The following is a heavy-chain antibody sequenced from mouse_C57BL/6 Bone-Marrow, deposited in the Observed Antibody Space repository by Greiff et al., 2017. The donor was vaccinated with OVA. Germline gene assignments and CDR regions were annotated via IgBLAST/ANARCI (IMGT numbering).Heavy chain of an antibody. CDR3: VPLYDGYYLDY. D-gene: IGHD2-3*01. Sequence: VQLQESGPELVKPGASVKISCKASGYAFSSSWMNWVKQRPGKGLEWIGRIYPGDGDTNYNGKFKGKATLTADKSSSTAYMQLSSLTSEDSAVYFCVPLYDGYYLDYWGQGTTLTVSS. CDR1: GYAFSSSW. V-gene: IGHV1-82*01. CDR2: IYPGDGDT. J-gene: IGHJ2*01.